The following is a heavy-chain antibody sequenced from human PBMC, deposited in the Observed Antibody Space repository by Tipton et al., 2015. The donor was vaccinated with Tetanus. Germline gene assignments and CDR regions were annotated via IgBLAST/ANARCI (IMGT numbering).Heavy chain of an antibody. Sequence: TLSLTCTVSSGSLSTAHWAWIRQPPGKGLEWVGKITYSRATSYNSSLKSRVRMSLDTSTSQFSLKISSLTAADTAVYYCARWGDASGSTNLYAFDIWGQGTMVSASS. J-gene: IGHJ3*02. CDR2: ITYSRAT. D-gene: IGHD3-10*01. CDR1: SGSLSTAH. V-gene: IGHV4-59*01. CDR3: ARWGDASGSTNLYAFDI.